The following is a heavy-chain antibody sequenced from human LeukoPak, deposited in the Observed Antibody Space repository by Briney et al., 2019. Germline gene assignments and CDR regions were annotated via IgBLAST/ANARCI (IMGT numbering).Heavy chain of an antibody. V-gene: IGHV3-23*01. CDR2: IGITSENI. CDR3: AKDPNGDYVGAFDT. D-gene: IGHD4-17*01. J-gene: IGHJ3*02. CDR1: GFTITAYA. Sequence: GGSLRLSCAASGFTITAYAMSWVRQSPGKGLEWVSGIGITSENIHYADSVKGRFTISRDNSKNTVYLEMSSLRAEDAAVYYCAKDPNGDYVGAFDTWGQGTMVIVSS.